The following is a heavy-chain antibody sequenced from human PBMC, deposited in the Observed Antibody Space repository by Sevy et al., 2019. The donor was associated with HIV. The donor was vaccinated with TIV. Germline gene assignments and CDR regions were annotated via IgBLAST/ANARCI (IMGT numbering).Heavy chain of an antibody. Sequence: SETLSLTCTVSDGSMSTYSYSWLRQPPGKGLEWTGYIYHSGNTHYNPSLKSRVFISKDVSKNQFSLKLTSVTAADTAIYFCARAGPGYSMDVWGQGTTVTVSS. J-gene: IGHJ6*02. CDR2: IYHSGNT. CDR3: ARAGPGYSMDV. D-gene: IGHD5-18*01. V-gene: IGHV4-59*01. CDR1: DGSMSTYS.